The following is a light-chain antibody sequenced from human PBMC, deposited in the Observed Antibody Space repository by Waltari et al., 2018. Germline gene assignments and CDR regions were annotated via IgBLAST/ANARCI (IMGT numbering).Light chain of an antibody. CDR2: EVS. J-gene: IGLJ3*02. CDR1: SRDVGAYRH. Sequence: QSALTQPASVSGSPGQSITISCSGTSRDVGAYRHVSWYQHHPGTAPKLMIFEVSNRPSGVSDRFSGSKSGNMASLTISGLQAEDEADYYCSSFTTTSTWVFGGGTKLTVL. CDR3: SSFTTTSTWV. V-gene: IGLV2-14*01.